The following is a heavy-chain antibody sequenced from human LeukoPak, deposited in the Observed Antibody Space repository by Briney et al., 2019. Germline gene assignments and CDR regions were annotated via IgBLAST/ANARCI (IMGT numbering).Heavy chain of an antibody. J-gene: IGHJ5*02. D-gene: IGHD3-22*01. V-gene: IGHV4-34*01. Sequence: SETLSLTCAVYGGSSSGYYWSWIRQPPGKGLEWIGEINHSGSTNYNPSLKSRVTISVDTSKNQFSLKLSSVTAADTAVYYCARGRGTMIVPSTLNWFDPWGQGTLVTVSS. CDR2: INHSGST. CDR3: ARGRGTMIVPSTLNWFDP. CDR1: GGSSSGYY.